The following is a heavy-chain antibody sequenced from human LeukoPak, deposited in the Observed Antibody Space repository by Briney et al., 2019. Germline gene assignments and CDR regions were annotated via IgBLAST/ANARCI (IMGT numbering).Heavy chain of an antibody. CDR1: GFTFSSYW. CDR2: IKQDGSEK. Sequence: PGGSLRLSCAASGFTFSSYWMSWVRQAPGKGLEWVANIKQDGSEKYYVDSVKGRFTISRDNAKNSLYLQMNSLRAEDTAVYYCARDHYSSSWSYYYYYYMDVWGKGTTVTISS. V-gene: IGHV3-7*01. D-gene: IGHD6-13*01. CDR3: ARDHYSSSWSYYYYYYMDV. J-gene: IGHJ6*03.